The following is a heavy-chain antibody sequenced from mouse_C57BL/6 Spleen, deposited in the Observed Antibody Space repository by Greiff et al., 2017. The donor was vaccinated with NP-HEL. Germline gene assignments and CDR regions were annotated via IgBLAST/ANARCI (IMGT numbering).Heavy chain of an antibody. V-gene: IGHV1-63*01. J-gene: IGHJ4*01. Sequence: VRPGTSVKMSCKASGYTFTNYWIGWAKQRPGHGLEWIGDIYPGGGYTNYNEKFKGKATLTADKSSSTAYMQFSSLTSEDSAIYYCARYYQDAMDYWGQGTSVTVSS. CDR3: ARYYQDAMDY. CDR1: GYTFTNYW. CDR2: IYPGGGYT. D-gene: IGHD1-1*01.